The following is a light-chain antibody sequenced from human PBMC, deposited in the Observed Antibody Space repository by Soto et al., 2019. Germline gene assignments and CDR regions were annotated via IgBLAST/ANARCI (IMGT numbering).Light chain of an antibody. V-gene: IGKV3-20*01. CDR2: GAS. CDR3: QQYGSSPRT. CDR1: QSVSSSY. J-gene: IGKJ1*01. Sequence: EIVLTQSPGTLSLSPWERATLSCTASQSVSSSYLAWYQQKPGQAPRLLIYGASSRATGIPDRFSGSGSGTDFTLTISRLEPEDFAVYYCQQYGSSPRTFGQGTKVDTK.